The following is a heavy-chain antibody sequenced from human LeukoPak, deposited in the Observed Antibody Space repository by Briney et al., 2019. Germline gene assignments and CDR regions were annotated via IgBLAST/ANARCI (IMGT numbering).Heavy chain of an antibody. V-gene: IGHV4-59*01. D-gene: IGHD1-7*01. CDR3: VRGLLELQVYYYYGMDV. CDR2: MYNSGRT. J-gene: IGHJ6*02. Sequence: PSETLSLTCTVSGASISSYYWSWIRQPPGKGLEWIGYMYNSGRTNCNPSLKSRVTISGDTSKNQFSQKLTSVTAADTAVYYCVRGLLELQVYYYYGMDVWGQGTTVTVSS. CDR1: GASISSYY.